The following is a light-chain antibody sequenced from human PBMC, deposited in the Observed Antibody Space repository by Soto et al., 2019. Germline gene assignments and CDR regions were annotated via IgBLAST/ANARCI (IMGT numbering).Light chain of an antibody. V-gene: IGLV2-8*01. CDR1: SSDVGNYNY. CDR3: TSYAGSNKLV. Sequence: QSVLTQPPSASASPGHSVTISCTGTSSDVGNYNYVSWYQQHPGKAPKLVIFEVNKRPSGVPDRFSGSKSGNTASLTVSGLQAEDEAAYYCTSYAGSNKLVFGGGTKLTVL. J-gene: IGLJ2*01. CDR2: EVN.